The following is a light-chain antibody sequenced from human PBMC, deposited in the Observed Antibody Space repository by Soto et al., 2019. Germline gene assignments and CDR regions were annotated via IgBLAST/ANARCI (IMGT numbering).Light chain of an antibody. Sequence: EIVLTQSPATLSLSPGERATLSCRASQSVSSYLAWYQQKPGQAPRLLIYVASNRATGIPARFSGSGSGTDFPLTISSLEPEDFAVYYCQHRSNWPLTFGGGTKVEIK. CDR2: VAS. CDR1: QSVSSY. CDR3: QHRSNWPLT. V-gene: IGKV3-11*01. J-gene: IGKJ4*01.